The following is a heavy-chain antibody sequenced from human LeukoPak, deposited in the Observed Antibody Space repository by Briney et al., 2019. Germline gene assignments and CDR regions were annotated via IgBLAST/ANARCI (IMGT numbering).Heavy chain of an antibody. D-gene: IGHD5-18*01. V-gene: IGHV1-69*13. J-gene: IGHJ6*03. CDR1: GYTFTSYG. CDR3: ARDRGYSYAKKSSYYYYMDV. Sequence: GASVKVSCKASGYTFTSYGISWVRQAPGQGLEWMEGIIPIFGTANYAQKFQGRVTINADEFTSTVYMELYSLTSEDTAVYYCARDRGYSYAKKSSYYYYMDVWGKGTTVTISS. CDR2: IIPIFGTA.